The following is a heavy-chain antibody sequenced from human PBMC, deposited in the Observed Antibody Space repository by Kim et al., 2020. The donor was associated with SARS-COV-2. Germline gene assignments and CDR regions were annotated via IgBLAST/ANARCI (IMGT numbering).Heavy chain of an antibody. J-gene: IGHJ4*02. CDR3: GRGSW. CDR2: KPNGSGK. Sequence: KPNGSGKYYGDSVKGRFTISRDNAKNSLYLQMNSLRAEDTAVYYCGRGSWWGQGTLVIVSS. V-gene: IGHV3-7*01.